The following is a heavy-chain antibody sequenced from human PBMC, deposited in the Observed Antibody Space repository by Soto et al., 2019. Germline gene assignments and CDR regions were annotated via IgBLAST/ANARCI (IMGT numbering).Heavy chain of an antibody. V-gene: IGHV3-23*01. Sequence: EVQLLESGGGLVQPGGSLRLSCAASGFTFSSYAMSWVRQAPGKGLEWVSVISGSGGSTYYADSVKGRFTISRDNSKNTLYLQMNSLRAEDTAVYYGAREYSSSWYWEAFDIWGQGTMVTVSS. CDR2: ISGSGGST. CDR1: GFTFSSYA. CDR3: AREYSSSWYWEAFDI. J-gene: IGHJ3*02. D-gene: IGHD6-13*01.